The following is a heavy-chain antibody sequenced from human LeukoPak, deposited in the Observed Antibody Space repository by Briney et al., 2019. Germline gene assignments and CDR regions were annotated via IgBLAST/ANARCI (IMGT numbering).Heavy chain of an antibody. CDR3: ASLNSNIVVVPAAMGIWSNDAFDI. J-gene: IGHJ3*02. V-gene: IGHV4-34*01. CDR1: GGSFSGYY. D-gene: IGHD2-2*01. CDR2: INHSGST. Sequence: SETLSLTCAVYGGSFSGYYWSWIRQPPGKGLEWIGEINHSGSTNYNPSLKSRVTISVDTSKNQFSLKLSSVTAADTAVYYCASLNSNIVVVPAAMGIWSNDAFDIWGQGTMVTVPS.